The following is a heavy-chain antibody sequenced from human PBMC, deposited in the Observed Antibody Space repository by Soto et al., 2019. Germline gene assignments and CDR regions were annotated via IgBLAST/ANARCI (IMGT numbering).Heavy chain of an antibody. D-gene: IGHD1-1*01. CDR3: AKGWTGTTAYYYYGMDV. J-gene: IGHJ6*02. CDR1: GFTFSSYG. Sequence: PGGSLRLSCAASGFTFSSYGMHWVRQAPGKGLEWVAVISYDGSNKYYADSVKGRFTISRDNSKNTLYLQMNSLRAEDTAVYYRAKGWTGTTAYYYYGMDVWGQGTTVTVSS. CDR2: ISYDGSNK. V-gene: IGHV3-30*18.